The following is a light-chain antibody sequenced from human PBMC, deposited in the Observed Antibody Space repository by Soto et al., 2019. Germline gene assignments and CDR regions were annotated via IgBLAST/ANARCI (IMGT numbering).Light chain of an antibody. CDR2: DVT. CDR3: KSYTSSNTLV. Sequence: QAVVTQPASVSGSPGQSITISCTGTSNDVGGYNFVSWYQHHPGKAPKLMIYDVTNRPSGVSNRFSGSKSGNTASLTISGLQAEDEADYYCKSYTSSNTLVFGGGTKLTVL. J-gene: IGLJ2*01. V-gene: IGLV2-14*03. CDR1: SNDVGGYNF.